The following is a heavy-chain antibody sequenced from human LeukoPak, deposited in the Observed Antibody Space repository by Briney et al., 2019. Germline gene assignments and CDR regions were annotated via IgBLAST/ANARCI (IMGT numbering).Heavy chain of an antibody. D-gene: IGHD3-10*01. V-gene: IGHV3-21*01. CDR1: GFTFSSYS. CDR3: ARVLLWFGEFNQGFDY. CDR2: ISSSSGYI. Sequence: GGSLRLSCAASGFTFSSYSMNWVRQAPGKGLEWVSSISSSSGYIYYADSVKGRFTISRDNAKNSLYLQMNSLRAEDTAVYYCARVLLWFGEFNQGFDYWGQGTLVTVSS. J-gene: IGHJ4*02.